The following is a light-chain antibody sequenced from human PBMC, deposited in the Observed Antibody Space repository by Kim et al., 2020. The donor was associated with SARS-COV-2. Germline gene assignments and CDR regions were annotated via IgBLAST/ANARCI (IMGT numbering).Light chain of an antibody. Sequence: QSVLTQPPSASGTPGQRVTISCSGSSSNIGSNYVYWYQHLPGAAPKLLIYDNNQRPSGVPDRFSGSKSGTSASLAISGLRSDDEADYYCAAWDDSLSALWVFGGGTKVTVL. CDR3: AAWDDSLSALWV. CDR1: SSNIGSNY. V-gene: IGLV1-47*02. J-gene: IGLJ3*02. CDR2: DNN.